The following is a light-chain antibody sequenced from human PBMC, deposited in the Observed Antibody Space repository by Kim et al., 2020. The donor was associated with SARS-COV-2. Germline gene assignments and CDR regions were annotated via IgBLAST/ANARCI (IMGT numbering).Light chain of an antibody. CDR2: GAS. CDR3: QKYDSAPWP. V-gene: IGKV1-27*01. CDR1: QVINNY. J-gene: IGKJ1*01. Sequence: DIQMTQSPSSLSASVGDRVTITCRASQVINNYLAWYQQKPGKAPTVLIHGASTLHSGVPSRFSGSGSGTDFTLTISSLQPEDVGTYYCQKYDSAPWPFVHGTKVDIK.